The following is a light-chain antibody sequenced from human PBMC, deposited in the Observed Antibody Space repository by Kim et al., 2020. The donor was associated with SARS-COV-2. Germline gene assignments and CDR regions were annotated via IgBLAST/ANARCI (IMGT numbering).Light chain of an antibody. Sequence: SVALGQTARITCGGNNIGTKNVPWYQQKPGQAPVLVIYRDSNRPSGIPERFTGSNSGNTATLTISRAQAGDEADYNCQVWDSSTAVFGGGTKLTVL. CDR2: RDS. V-gene: IGLV3-9*01. CDR1: NIGTKN. CDR3: QVWDSSTAV. J-gene: IGLJ3*02.